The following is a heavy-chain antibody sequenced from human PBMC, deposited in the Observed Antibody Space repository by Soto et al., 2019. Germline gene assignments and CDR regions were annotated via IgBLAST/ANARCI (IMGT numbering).Heavy chain of an antibody. CDR2: IIPIFDTT. V-gene: IGHV1-69*13. CDR3: AGTQLVPYDFDY. J-gene: IGHJ4*01. D-gene: IGHD6-13*01. CDR1: GGTFSNSV. Sequence: GSSVKVSCKGSGGTFSNSVISWVRQAPGQGLEWMGGIIPIFDTTNYAQKFQGRVTIIADESTSTGYMERASLRSEDTAVDYCAGTQLVPYDFDYWG.